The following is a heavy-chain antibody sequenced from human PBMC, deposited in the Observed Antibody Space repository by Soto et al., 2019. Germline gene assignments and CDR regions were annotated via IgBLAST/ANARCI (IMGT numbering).Heavy chain of an antibody. V-gene: IGHV3-7*01. CDR3: ARVAYSYGWIYDY. CDR1: GFTFSSYW. D-gene: IGHD6-19*01. Sequence: QPXGSLLLPCTASGFTFSSYWMSWVRQAPGKGLEWVANIKQDGSEKYYMDSVKGRFTLSRDNAKNSLQLQMNSLRAEDTAIYFCARVAYSYGWIYDYWGQGTLVTVYS. CDR2: IKQDGSEK. J-gene: IGHJ4*01.